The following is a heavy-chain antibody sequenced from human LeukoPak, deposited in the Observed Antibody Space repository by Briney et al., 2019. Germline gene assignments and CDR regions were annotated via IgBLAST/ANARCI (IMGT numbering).Heavy chain of an antibody. CDR1: GYTFTSYD. V-gene: IGHV1-8*03. Sequence: GASVKVSCKASGYTFTSYDINWVRQAAGQGLEWMGWMNPNSGNTGYAQKFRGRVTITRNTSISTAYMELSSLRSEDTAVYYCARSGQRGIAAADYWGQGTLVTVSS. CDR3: ARSGQRGIAAADY. J-gene: IGHJ4*02. D-gene: IGHD6-13*01. CDR2: MNPNSGNT.